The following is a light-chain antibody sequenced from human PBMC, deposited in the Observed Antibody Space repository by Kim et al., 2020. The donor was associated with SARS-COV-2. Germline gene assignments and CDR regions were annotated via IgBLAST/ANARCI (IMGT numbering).Light chain of an antibody. CDR2: EVS. CDR1: SSDVGGYIL. V-gene: IGLV2-23*02. CDR3: CSYASHSTYV. Sequence: GQSITISCTGTSSDVGGYILVSWYQQHPGKDPKLMIYEVSKRPSGVSNRFSGSKSGNTASLTISGLQAEDEADYYCCSYASHSTYVFGTGTKVTVL. J-gene: IGLJ1*01.